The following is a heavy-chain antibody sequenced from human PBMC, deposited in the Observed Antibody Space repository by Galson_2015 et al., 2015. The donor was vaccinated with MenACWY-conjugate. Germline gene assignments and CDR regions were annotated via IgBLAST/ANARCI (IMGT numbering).Heavy chain of an antibody. CDR2: IWNGGDT. J-gene: IGHJ6*02. CDR3: ARDSYMGV. Sequence: SLRLSCAASGFSVSNHYMNWVRQAPGKGLEWVSIIWNGGDTFYSDSVKGRFTISRDNSKNMVYLQMNSLRAEDTAIYYCARDSYMGVWGQGTTVTVSS. V-gene: IGHV3-53*01. CDR1: GFSVSNHY.